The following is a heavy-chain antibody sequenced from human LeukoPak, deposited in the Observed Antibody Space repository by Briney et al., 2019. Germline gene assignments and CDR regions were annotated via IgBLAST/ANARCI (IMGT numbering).Heavy chain of an antibody. V-gene: IGHV1-69*13. D-gene: IGHD3-22*01. CDR3: ARVGKYYDSSGYYPY. Sequence: SVKDSCKASGGTFISYAISWVRQAPGQGLEWMGGIIPIFGTANYAQKVQGRVTITADESTSTAYMELSSLRSEDTAVYYCARVGKYYDSSGYYPYWGQGTLVTVSS. CDR2: IIPIFGTA. J-gene: IGHJ4*02. CDR1: GGTFISYA.